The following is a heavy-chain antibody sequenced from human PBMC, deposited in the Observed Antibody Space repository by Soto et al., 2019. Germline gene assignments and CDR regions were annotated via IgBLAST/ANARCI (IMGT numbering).Heavy chain of an antibody. CDR1: GYTFTRSG. CDR2: ISTYNGHT. Sequence: ASGKVSCKASGYTFTRSGISWGRQAPGQGPEWMGWISTYNGHTNYAQKFQGRVTMTTDTSTSTAYMELRSLRSDDTAVYYCARDAPPADYWGQGTLVTVSS. V-gene: IGHV1-18*01. CDR3: ARDAPPADY. J-gene: IGHJ4*02.